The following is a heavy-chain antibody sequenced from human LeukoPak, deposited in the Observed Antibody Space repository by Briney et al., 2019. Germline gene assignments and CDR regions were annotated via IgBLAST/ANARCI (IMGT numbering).Heavy chain of an antibody. V-gene: IGHV4-4*07. Sequence: PSETLSLTCTVSGGSISNYYWSWIRQPAGKGLEWIGRIYTSGNTNYNPSLKSRVTMSVDMSKNQFSLKLSSVTAADTAVYYCARGVLGDSYNPFDYWGQGTLVTVSS. CDR2: IYTSGNT. D-gene: IGHD5-24*01. CDR3: ARGVLGDSYNPFDY. CDR1: GGSISNYY. J-gene: IGHJ4*02.